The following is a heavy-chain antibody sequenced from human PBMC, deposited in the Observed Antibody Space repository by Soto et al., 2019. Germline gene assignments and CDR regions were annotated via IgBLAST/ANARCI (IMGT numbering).Heavy chain of an antibody. CDR3: ARVRREYDNSGPVDY. D-gene: IGHD3-22*01. V-gene: IGHV4-30-2*01. CDR2: IYQSGST. CDR1: GGSISSGGYS. J-gene: IGHJ4*02. Sequence: SETLSLTCAVSGGSISSGGYSWSWIRQAPGKGLEWIGYIYQSGSTYYNPSLKSRVTISVDRSSNQFSLKLNSVTAADTAVYYCARVRREYDNSGPVDYWGQGTLVTVSS.